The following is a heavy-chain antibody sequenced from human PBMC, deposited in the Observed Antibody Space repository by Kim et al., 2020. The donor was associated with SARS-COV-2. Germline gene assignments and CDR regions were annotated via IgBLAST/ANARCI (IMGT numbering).Heavy chain of an antibody. CDR3: ARGRPSFDP. V-gene: IGHV4-34*01. J-gene: IGHJ5*02. Sequence: GSTNYNPSLKSRVTISVDTSKNQFSLKLSSVTAADTAVYYCARGRPSFDPWGQGTLVTVSS. CDR2: GST.